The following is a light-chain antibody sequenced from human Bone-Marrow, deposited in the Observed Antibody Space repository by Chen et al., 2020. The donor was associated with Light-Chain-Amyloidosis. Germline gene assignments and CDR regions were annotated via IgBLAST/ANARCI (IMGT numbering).Light chain of an antibody. Sequence: DIQLTQSPSFLSASVGDRVTITCRASQGISSYLAWYQQKPGKAPKLLIYAASTLQSGVPSRFSGSGAGTEFTLTISSLQPEDVATYDCQQLNSYPLTVGGGTKVEIK. V-gene: IGKV1-9*01. CDR2: AAS. CDR3: QQLNSYPLT. J-gene: IGKJ4*01. CDR1: QGISSY.